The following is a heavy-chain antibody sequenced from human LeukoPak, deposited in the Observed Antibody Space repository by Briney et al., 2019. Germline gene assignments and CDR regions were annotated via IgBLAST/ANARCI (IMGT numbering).Heavy chain of an antibody. D-gene: IGHD2/OR15-2a*01. CDR2: ISTGSSYI. Sequence: GGSLRLSCAASGFTFSIYSMNWVRQAPGKGLEWVSCISTGSSYIYYADSVKGRFTISRDNAKNSPYLQMNSLRAEDTALYYCARHTSFDFWGQGTLVTVSS. J-gene: IGHJ4*02. CDR1: GFTFSIYS. V-gene: IGHV3-21*01. CDR3: ARHTSFDF.